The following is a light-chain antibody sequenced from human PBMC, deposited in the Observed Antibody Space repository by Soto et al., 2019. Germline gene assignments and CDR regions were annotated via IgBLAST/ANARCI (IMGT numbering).Light chain of an antibody. Sequence: DIVMTQSPDSLAVSLGERATINCKSSQSVLFSSNNTNRLAWYQHKPGQPPKLLIYWASTRESGVPDRFSGSGSGTDFTLTISSLQAEDVAVYYCQQYYSIPWTFGQGTKVEIK. J-gene: IGKJ1*01. V-gene: IGKV4-1*01. CDR3: QQYYSIPWT. CDR2: WAS. CDR1: QSVLFSSNNTNR.